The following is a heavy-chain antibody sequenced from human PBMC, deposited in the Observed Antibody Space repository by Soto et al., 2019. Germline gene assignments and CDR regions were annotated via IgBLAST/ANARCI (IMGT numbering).Heavy chain of an antibody. CDR1: GYTFTGYY. CDR2: INPNSGGT. V-gene: IGHV1-2*02. D-gene: IGHD2-2*01. J-gene: IGHJ3*02. CDR3: ARAHQLLSGAFDI. Sequence: GASVKVSCKASGYTFTGYYMHWVRQAPGQGLEWMGWINPNSGGTNYAQKFQGRVTMTRDTSISTVYMELSRLRSDDTAVYYCARAHQLLSGAFDIWGQGTMVTVSS.